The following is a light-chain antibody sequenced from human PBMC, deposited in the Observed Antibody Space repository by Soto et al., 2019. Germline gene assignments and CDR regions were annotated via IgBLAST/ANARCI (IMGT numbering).Light chain of an antibody. Sequence: EILLTQSPGTLSLTQWERATLSCRASQSVSSSYLAWYQQKPGQAPRLLIYGASSRATGIPARFSGSGSGTDFTLTISSLEPEDFAVYYCQQRSNWPPITFGQGTRLEIK. CDR1: QSVSSSY. J-gene: IGKJ5*01. CDR2: GAS. CDR3: QQRSNWPPIT. V-gene: IGKV3D-20*02.